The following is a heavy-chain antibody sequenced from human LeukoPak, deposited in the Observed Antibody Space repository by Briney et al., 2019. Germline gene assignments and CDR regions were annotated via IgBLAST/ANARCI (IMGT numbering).Heavy chain of an antibody. V-gene: IGHV1-69*04. Sequence: ASVKVSCKASGGSFSNYAFSWVRQAPGQGLEWMGRITPIVDIATYIQKFQGRVTITANKFTSTAYMELSSLTSEDTAVYYCASGLGFCSGSDCTNLVKDYYYGMNVWGQGTTVT. D-gene: IGHD2-15*01. CDR1: GGSFSNYA. CDR3: ASGLGFCSGSDCTNLVKDYYYGMNV. CDR2: ITPIVDIA. J-gene: IGHJ6*02.